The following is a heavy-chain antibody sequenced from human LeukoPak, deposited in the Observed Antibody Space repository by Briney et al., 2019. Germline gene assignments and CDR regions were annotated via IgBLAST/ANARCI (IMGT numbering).Heavy chain of an antibody. CDR2: IRPSGDNT. V-gene: IGHV3-23*01. J-gene: IGHJ4*02. Sequence: GGSLRLSCAASGFTFSSYDMPWVRQAPGRGLEWVSSIRPSGDNTYYGDSVKGRFTISRDNSKNTLYLQMNSLRAEDTAVYYCAKGSWDILTGYYDYFDYWGQGTLVTVSS. D-gene: IGHD3-9*01. CDR3: AKGSWDILTGYYDYFDY. CDR1: GFTFSSYD.